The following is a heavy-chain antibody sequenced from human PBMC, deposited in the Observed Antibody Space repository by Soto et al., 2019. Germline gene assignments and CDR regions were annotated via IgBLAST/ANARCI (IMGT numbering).Heavy chain of an antibody. CDR2: IIPILGIA. J-gene: IGHJ6*02. CDR1: GGTFSSYT. V-gene: IGHV1-69*02. D-gene: IGHD3-10*01. Sequence: QVQLVQSGAEVKKPGSSVKVSCKASGGTFSSYTISWVRQAPGQGLEWMGRIIPILGIANYAQKVQGRFTITADNSTSTAYMELSSLRSEDTAVYYCARFRGSYGMDVWGQGTTVTVSS. CDR3: ARFRGSYGMDV.